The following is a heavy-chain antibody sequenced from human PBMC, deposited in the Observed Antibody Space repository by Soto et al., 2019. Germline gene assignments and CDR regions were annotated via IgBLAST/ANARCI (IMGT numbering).Heavy chain of an antibody. CDR3: ARDHSIAAAYYYYYGMDV. D-gene: IGHD6-13*01. CDR1: GFTFSSYS. Sequence: EVQLVESGGGLVQPGGALRLSCAASGFTFSSYSMNWVRQAQGKGLEWVSHISSSSSTIYYADYVKAQLTIPRDNAKNSLYLQMTSLRDDDTAVYYCARDHSIAAAYYYYYGMDVWGQGTTVTVSS. CDR2: ISSSSSTI. J-gene: IGHJ6*02. V-gene: IGHV3-48*02.